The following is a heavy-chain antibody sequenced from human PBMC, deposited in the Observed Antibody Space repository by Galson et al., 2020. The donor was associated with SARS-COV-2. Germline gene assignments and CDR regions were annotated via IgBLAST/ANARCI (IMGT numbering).Heavy chain of an antibody. CDR3: ARHLGRDIVVVPAAITYYFDY. Sequence: SETLSLTCTVSGGSISSSSYYCDWIRQPPGKGLEWIGSIYYSGSTYYNPSLKSRVTISVDTSKNQFSLKLSSVTAADTAVYYCARHLGRDIVVVPAAITYYFDYWGQGTLVTVSS. D-gene: IGHD2-2*01. CDR2: IYYSGST. CDR1: GGSISSSSYY. V-gene: IGHV4-39*01. J-gene: IGHJ4*02.